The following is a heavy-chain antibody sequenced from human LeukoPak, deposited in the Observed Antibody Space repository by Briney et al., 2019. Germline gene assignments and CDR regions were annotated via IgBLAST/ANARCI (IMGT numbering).Heavy chain of an antibody. CDR3: ARSNARDGYNFGY. V-gene: IGHV4-59*08. J-gene: IGHJ4*02. Sequence: GSLRLSCAASGFTFSSYSMNWVRQPPGKGLEWIGYFYYSGGTNYNPSLKSRVTISVDTSKTQFSLELTSMTAADTAVYYCARSNARDGYNFGYWGQGTLVTVSS. CDR1: GFTFSSYS. CDR2: FYYSGGT. D-gene: IGHD5-24*01.